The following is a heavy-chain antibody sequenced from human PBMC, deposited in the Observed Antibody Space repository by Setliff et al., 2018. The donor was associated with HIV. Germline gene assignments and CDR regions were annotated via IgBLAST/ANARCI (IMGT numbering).Heavy chain of an antibody. D-gene: IGHD3-9*01. Sequence: SETLSLTCTVSGGSISSGSYYWNWIRQPAGKGLEWIGHIYSSGSANYNPSLKSRVTISVDTSKNQFSLKLSSVTAADTAVYYCASYDILTGYYGHYFDYWGQGTLVTVSS. CDR3: ASYDILTGYYGHYFDY. V-gene: IGHV4-61*09. CDR2: IYSSGSA. J-gene: IGHJ4*02. CDR1: GGSISSGSYY.